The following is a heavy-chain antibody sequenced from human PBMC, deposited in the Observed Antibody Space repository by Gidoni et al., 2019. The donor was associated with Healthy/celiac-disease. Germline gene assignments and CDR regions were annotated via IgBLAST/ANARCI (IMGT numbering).Heavy chain of an antibody. CDR1: GGTFSSYA. CDR2: ILPIFGTA. Sequence: QVQLVQSGAEVKKPGSSVKVSCKASGGTFSSYAISWVRQAPGQGLEWMGGILPIFGTATYAKKYQGRFTITGDEPTSTAYMARSGLRSEDTAVYYCATGGPDSMVRGFITPDYYYYGMDVGGQGTTVTVSS. V-gene: IGHV1-69*01. J-gene: IGHJ6*02. CDR3: ATGGPDSMVRGFITPDYYYYGMDV. D-gene: IGHD3-10*01.